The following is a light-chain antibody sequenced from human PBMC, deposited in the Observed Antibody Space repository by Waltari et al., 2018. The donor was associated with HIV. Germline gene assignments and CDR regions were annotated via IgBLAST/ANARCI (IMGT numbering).Light chain of an antibody. CDR3: QQYGNSPLT. V-gene: IGKV3-20*01. CDR2: GAS. J-gene: IGKJ4*01. Sequence: EIVLTQSPGTLSLSPGERATLSCRASQSVNSGYLAWYQQKPGQAPRLLIYGASSRATGIPDRFSGSGSGTDFTLTISRLEPEDSAVYYCQQYGNSPLTFGGGTKVEIK. CDR1: QSVNSGY.